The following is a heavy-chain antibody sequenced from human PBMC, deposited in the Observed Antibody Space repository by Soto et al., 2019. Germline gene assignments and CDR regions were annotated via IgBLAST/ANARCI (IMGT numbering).Heavy chain of an antibody. Sequence: VKVSCKASGFTFTSSAVQWVGQARGQLLEWVGWFVVGSGTTNYYTNFQESVTIPRDISASTAYMELSSLRSEETAVYYCAASSGQNYYGSGNLDYWGQGTLVTVSS. D-gene: IGHD3-10*01. J-gene: IGHJ4*02. CDR1: GFTFTSSA. CDR3: AASSGQNYYGSGNLDY. V-gene: IGHV1-58*01. CDR2: FVVGSGTT.